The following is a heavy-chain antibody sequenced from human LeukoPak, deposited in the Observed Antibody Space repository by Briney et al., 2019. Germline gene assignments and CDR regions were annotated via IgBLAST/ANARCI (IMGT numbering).Heavy chain of an antibody. J-gene: IGHJ6*03. Sequence: GSLRLSCAASGFTFSSYSMNWVRQAPGKGLEWVSSISSSRSYIYYADSVKGRFTISRDNAKNSLYLQMNSLRAEDTAVYYCARDSSDGDYYYYYYYMDVWGKGTTVTVSS. D-gene: IGHD4-17*01. CDR2: ISSSRSYI. CDR3: ARDSSDGDYYYYYYYMDV. CDR1: GFTFSSYS. V-gene: IGHV3-21*01.